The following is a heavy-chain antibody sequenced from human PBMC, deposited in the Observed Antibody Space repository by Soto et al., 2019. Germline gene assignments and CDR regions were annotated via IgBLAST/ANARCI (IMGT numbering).Heavy chain of an antibody. Sequence: GASVKVARKASGYDFSEYYIHRVRQARGQGVGGLGWVSSKSGGTNYAQKFKSRVTMTRDTSSNTVYMDLSGLKSDDTAVFYCAREISGGGTLNWFDPWGQGTLVTVSS. CDR1: GYDFSEYY. CDR3: AREISGGGTLNWFDP. J-gene: IGHJ5*02. V-gene: IGHV1-2*02. CDR2: VSSKSGGT. D-gene: IGHD2-8*02.